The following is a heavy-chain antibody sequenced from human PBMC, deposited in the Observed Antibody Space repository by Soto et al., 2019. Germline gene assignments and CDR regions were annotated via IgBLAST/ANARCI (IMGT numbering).Heavy chain of an antibody. V-gene: IGHV1-18*01. Sequence: QVPLVQSGAEVKEPGASVKVSCKASGYTFSDFGISWVRQAPGQGLEWMAWISPYNGDTKYTQKLQGRVTMTTDTSTGTAYMELRSLRSDDTAVYYCAREYCRGGSCYGVDYWGQGTLVTVSS. CDR2: ISPYNGDT. J-gene: IGHJ4*02. D-gene: IGHD2-15*01. CDR3: AREYCRGGSCYGVDY. CDR1: GYTFSDFG.